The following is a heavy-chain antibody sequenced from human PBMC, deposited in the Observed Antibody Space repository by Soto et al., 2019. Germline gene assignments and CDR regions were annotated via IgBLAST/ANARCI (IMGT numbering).Heavy chain of an antibody. CDR1: GYTFTSYY. D-gene: IGHD2-15*01. CDR3: ARIGYCSGGSCYYFDY. CDR2: INPSGGST. V-gene: IGHV1-46*01. Sequence: ASVKVSCKASGYTFTSYYMHWVRQAPGQGLEWMGIINPSGGSTSYAQKFQGRVTMTRDTSTSTVYMELSSLRSEDTAVYYCARIGYCSGGSCYYFDYWGKGTLVPVSS. J-gene: IGHJ4*02.